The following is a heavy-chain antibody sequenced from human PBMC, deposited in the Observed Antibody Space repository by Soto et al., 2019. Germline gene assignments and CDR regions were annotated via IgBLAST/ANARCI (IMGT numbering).Heavy chain of an antibody. Sequence: SETLSLTCTVSGGSISSYYWSWIRQPPGKGLEWIGYIYYSGSTNYNPSLKSRVTVSVDTSKNQFSLKLSSVTAADTAVYYCAGTAMARSAIDYWGQGTLVTVSS. CDR1: GGSISSYY. D-gene: IGHD5-18*01. J-gene: IGHJ4*02. V-gene: IGHV4-59*01. CDR2: IYYSGST. CDR3: AGTAMARSAIDY.